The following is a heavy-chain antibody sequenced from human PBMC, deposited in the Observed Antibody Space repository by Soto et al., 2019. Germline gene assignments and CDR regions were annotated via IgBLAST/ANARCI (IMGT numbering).Heavy chain of an antibody. CDR3: ARVGGGSGWHDNAFDI. CDR2: ITGSGSIT. Sequence: GGSLRLSCAASGFTFSRYAMSWVRQAPGRGLDWVSGITGSGSITYYAASVKGRFTISRDHSKNTVFLQMNSLRAEDTALYYCARVGGGSGWHDNAFDIWGQGTMVTVS. V-gene: IGHV3-23*01. D-gene: IGHD6-19*01. J-gene: IGHJ3*02. CDR1: GFTFSRYA.